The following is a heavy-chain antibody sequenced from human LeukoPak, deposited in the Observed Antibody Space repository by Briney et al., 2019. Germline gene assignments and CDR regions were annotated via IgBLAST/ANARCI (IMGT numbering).Heavy chain of an antibody. J-gene: IGHJ4*02. D-gene: IGHD6-19*01. Sequence: GGSLRLSCAASGFTFRSYTMNWVRQAPGKGLEWVSTISGGGTTTYYADSVKGRFTISRDNSKNTLYLQMNSLRAEDTAVYYCATHALVAGPWYFDYWGQGTLVTVSS. V-gene: IGHV3-23*01. CDR2: ISGGGTTT. CDR1: GFTFRSYT. CDR3: ATHALVAGPWYFDY.